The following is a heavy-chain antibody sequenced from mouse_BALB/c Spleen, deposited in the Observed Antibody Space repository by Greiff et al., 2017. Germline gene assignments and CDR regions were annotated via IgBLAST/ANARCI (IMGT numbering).Heavy chain of an antibody. Sequence: VQLQQSGAELMKPGASVKISCKATGYTFSSYWIEWVKQRPGHGLEWIGEILPGSGSTNYNEKFKGKATFTADTSSNTAYMQLSSLTSEDSAVYYCAERNYGYGFAYWGQGTLVTVSA. CDR2: ILPGSGST. J-gene: IGHJ3*01. D-gene: IGHD1-2*01. CDR1: GYTFSSYW. CDR3: AERNYGYGFAY. V-gene: IGHV1-9*01.